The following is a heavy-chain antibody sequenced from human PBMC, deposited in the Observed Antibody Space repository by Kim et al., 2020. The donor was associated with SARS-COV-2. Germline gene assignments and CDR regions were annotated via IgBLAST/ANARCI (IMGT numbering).Heavy chain of an antibody. CDR2: IYPGDSDT. CDR1: GYSFTSYW. Sequence: GESLKISCKGSGYSFTSYWIGWVRQMPGKGLEWMGIIYPGDSDTRYSPSFQGQVTISADKSISTAYLQWSSLKASDTAMYYCARLAYCGGDCYYETGLFDYWGQGTLVTVSS. CDR3: ARLAYCGGDCYYETGLFDY. J-gene: IGHJ4*02. D-gene: IGHD2-21*02. V-gene: IGHV5-51*01.